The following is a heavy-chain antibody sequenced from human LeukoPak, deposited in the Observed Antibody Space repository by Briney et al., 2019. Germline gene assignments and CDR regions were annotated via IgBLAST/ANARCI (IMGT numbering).Heavy chain of an antibody. Sequence: EASVKVSCKASGYTFTGYYMHWVRQAPGQGLEWMGWINPNSGGTNYAQEFQGRVTMTRDTSISTAYMELSRLRSDDTAVYYCARDVGKWLRFLLDYWGQGTLVTVSS. J-gene: IGHJ4*02. CDR1: GYTFTGYY. V-gene: IGHV1-2*02. D-gene: IGHD5-12*01. CDR2: INPNSGGT. CDR3: ARDVGKWLRFLLDY.